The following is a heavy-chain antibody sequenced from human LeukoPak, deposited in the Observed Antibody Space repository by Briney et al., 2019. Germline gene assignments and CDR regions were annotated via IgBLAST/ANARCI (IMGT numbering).Heavy chain of an antibody. Sequence: GGSLRLSCAASGFTFSSYSMNWVRQAPGKGLEWVSSISSSSSYIYYADSVKGRFTISRDNAKNSLYLQMNSLRAEDTAVYYCAKSAYDSSGGDYCYYYMDVWGKGTTVTVSS. V-gene: IGHV3-21*01. J-gene: IGHJ6*03. CDR1: GFTFSSYS. CDR2: ISSSSSYI. D-gene: IGHD3-22*01. CDR3: AKSAYDSSGGDYCYYYMDV.